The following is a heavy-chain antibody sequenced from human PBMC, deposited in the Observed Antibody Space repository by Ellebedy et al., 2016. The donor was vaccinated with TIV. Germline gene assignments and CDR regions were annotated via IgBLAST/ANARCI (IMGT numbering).Heavy chain of an antibody. J-gene: IGHJ6*02. V-gene: IGHV3-7*03. CDR2: IRQDGAEK. CDR1: GFTFSNHW. Sequence: GESLKISCAASGFTFSNHWMSWVRQAPGKGLEFVANIRQDGAEKHYVDSVKGRFSISRDKAKNSVLLQMNSLRAEDTAVYYCARNGYGYHGMDVWGQGTTVTVSS. D-gene: IGHD5-12*01. CDR3: ARNGYGYHGMDV.